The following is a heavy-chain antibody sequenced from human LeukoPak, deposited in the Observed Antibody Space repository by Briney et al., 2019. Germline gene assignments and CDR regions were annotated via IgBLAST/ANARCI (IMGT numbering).Heavy chain of an antibody. J-gene: IGHJ4*02. Sequence: PGRSLRLSCEASGFIFSSYGMHWVRQAPGRGLEWVAVTWYDGSNKYYGDSVKGRFTISRDNSKNTLYLQMNSLRVEDTAVYYCARERLPTDEEYYDSSGLPDYWGQGTLVTVSS. CDR2: TWYDGSNK. V-gene: IGHV3-33*01. D-gene: IGHD3-22*01. CDR3: ARERLPTDEEYYDSSGLPDY. CDR1: GFIFSSYG.